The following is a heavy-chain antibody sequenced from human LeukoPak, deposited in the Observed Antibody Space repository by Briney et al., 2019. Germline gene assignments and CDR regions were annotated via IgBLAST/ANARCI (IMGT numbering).Heavy chain of an antibody. J-gene: IGHJ4*02. CDR1: GFTFSSYW. Sequence: GGSLRLSCAASGFTFSSYWMSWVRQAPGKGLDWVANIKEDESAKFYADSVRGRFTISRDNAKNPVYLEMNNLRVEDTAVYYCARAVDVADYWGRGTLVTVSS. CDR3: ARAVDVADY. D-gene: IGHD3-16*01. CDR2: IKEDESAK. V-gene: IGHV3-7*01.